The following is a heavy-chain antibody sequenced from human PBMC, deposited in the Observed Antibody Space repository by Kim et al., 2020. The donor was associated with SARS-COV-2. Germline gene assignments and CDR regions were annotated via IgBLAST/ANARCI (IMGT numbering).Heavy chain of an antibody. CDR2: ISWNRSGI. CDR1: GFTFENFW. CDR3: ARKEGGQIAFDY. D-gene: IGHD2-15*01. Sequence: GGSLRPSCAASGFTFENFWMHWVRQTPGKGLEWVSGISWNRSGIDYADSVKGRFTISRDNAKNSLYLQMNSLRTEDTAIYYCARKEGGQIAFDYWGQRT. V-gene: IGHV3-9*01. J-gene: IGHJ4*02.